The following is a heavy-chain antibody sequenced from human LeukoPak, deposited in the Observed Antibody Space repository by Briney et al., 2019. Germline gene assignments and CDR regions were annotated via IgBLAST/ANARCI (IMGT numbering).Heavy chain of an antibody. D-gene: IGHD1-1*01. CDR1: GYTFTSYG. Sequence: ASVKVSCKASGYTFTSYGMNWVRQAPGQGLEWMGWINTNTGNPTYAQGFTGRFAFSLDTSVSTAYLQISSLKAEDSALYYCARDRWNPDLWGQGTLVTVSS. CDR2: INTNTGNP. CDR3: ARDRWNPDL. V-gene: IGHV7-4-1*02. J-gene: IGHJ5*02.